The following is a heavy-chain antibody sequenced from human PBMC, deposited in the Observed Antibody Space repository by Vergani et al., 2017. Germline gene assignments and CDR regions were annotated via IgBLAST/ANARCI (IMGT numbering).Heavy chain of an antibody. V-gene: IGHV3-53*01. Sequence: EVQLVESGGGLIQPGGSLRLSCVASGFTVSSNYMSWVRQAPGKGLEWVSVIYSGGTTYSAEYVKGRFTISRDNSKNTLYLQMNRLRAEDTAVYYCARGRGIAVAADYGGQGTLVTVSS. CDR1: GFTVSSNY. CDR2: IYSGGTT. CDR3: ARGRGIAVAADY. D-gene: IGHD6-19*01. J-gene: IGHJ4*02.